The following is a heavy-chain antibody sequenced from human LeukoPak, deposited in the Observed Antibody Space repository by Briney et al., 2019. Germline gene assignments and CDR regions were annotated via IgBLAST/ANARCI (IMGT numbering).Heavy chain of an antibody. Sequence: PGGSLRLSCAASGFTFSSYSMNWVRQAPGKGLEWVSAISGSGGSTYYADSVKGRFTISRDNSKNTLYLQMNSLRAEDTAVYYCAKDMYSSGYMYYFDYWGQGTLVTVSS. J-gene: IGHJ4*02. CDR2: ISGSGGST. CDR3: AKDMYSSGYMYYFDY. V-gene: IGHV3-23*01. D-gene: IGHD3-22*01. CDR1: GFTFSSYS.